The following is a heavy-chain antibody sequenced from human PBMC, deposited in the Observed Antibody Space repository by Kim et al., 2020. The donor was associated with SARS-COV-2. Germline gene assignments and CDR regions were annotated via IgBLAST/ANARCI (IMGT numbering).Heavy chain of an antibody. D-gene: IGHD3-22*01. J-gene: IGHJ4*02. CDR2: ISSTSNYI. V-gene: IGHV3-21*01. Sequence: GGSLRLSCSVSGFTFSTSSMNWVRQAPGKGLEWVSSISSTSNYIYYIDSVKGRFTISRDNAKNSLYLQMNSLRAEDTAVYYCARETRNYYDRSGYYPYYFDYWGQGTLVTVSS. CDR3: ARETRNYYDRSGYYPYYFDY. CDR1: GFTFSTSS.